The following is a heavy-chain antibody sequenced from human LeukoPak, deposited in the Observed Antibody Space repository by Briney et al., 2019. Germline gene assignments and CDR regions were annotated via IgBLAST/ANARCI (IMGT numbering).Heavy chain of an antibody. J-gene: IGHJ4*02. CDR1: GFTFGDYA. CDR2: ISWNSGSI. CDR3: AKDRGGYYYDSSGYYDY. V-gene: IGHV3-9*01. Sequence: SGGSLRLSCAASGFTFGDYAMHWVRQAPGKGLEWVSGISWNSGSIGYADSVKGRFTISRDNAKNSLYLQMNSLRAEDTALYYCAKDRGGYYYDSSGYYDYWGQGTLVTVSS. D-gene: IGHD3-22*01.